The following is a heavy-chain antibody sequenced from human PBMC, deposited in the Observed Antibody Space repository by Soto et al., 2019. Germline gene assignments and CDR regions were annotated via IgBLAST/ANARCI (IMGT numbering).Heavy chain of an antibody. J-gene: IGHJ4*02. CDR3: ARLPGYCSSTSCYAHDY. CDR2: IYYSGST. Sequence: SETLSLTCTVSGGSISSYYWSWIRQPPGKGLEWIGYIYYSGSTDYNPSLKSRVTISVDTSKNQFSLKLSSVTAADTAVYYCARLPGYCSSTSCYAHDYWGQGTLVTVSS. V-gene: IGHV4-59*01. CDR1: GGSISSYY. D-gene: IGHD2-2*01.